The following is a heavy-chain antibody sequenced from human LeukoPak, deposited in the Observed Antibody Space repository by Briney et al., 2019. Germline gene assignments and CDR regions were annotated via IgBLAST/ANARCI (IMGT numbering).Heavy chain of an antibody. CDR2: INPSGGST. Sequence: ASVKVSCKASGYSFTSYYMHWVRHAPGQELEWMGIINPSGGSTSYAQKFQGRVSMTRDMSTSTVYMELSSLRSEDTAVYYCARDRAVLRYFDWSLNYWGQGTLVTVSS. J-gene: IGHJ4*02. CDR1: GYSFTSYY. V-gene: IGHV1-46*01. D-gene: IGHD3-9*01. CDR3: ARDRAVLRYFDWSLNY.